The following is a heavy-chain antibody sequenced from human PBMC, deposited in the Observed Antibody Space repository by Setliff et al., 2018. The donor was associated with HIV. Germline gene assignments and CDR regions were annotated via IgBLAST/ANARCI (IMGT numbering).Heavy chain of an antibody. CDR2: IYSGGST. CDR1: GGSISSYY. V-gene: IGHV4-4*08. Sequence: PSETLSLTCTVSGGSISSYYWSWIRQPPGTGLEWLGCIYSGGSTNYNPSLESRVTISLDTSKNQFSLRLTSVTAADTAVYYCARVRSYGTAYDAFDVWGPGTMVTV. CDR3: ARVRSYGTAYDAFDV. J-gene: IGHJ3*01. D-gene: IGHD5-18*01.